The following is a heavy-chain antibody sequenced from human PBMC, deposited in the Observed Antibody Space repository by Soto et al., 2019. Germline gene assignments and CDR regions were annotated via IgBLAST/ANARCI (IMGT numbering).Heavy chain of an antibody. CDR2: INPNSGGT. CDR1: EYSFIDYY. J-gene: IGHJ3*02. Sequence: XSVKVSCKASEYSFIDYYIHWVRQAPGQGLEWMGWINPNSGGTNYAQKFQGWVTMTRDTSISTAYMELSRLRFGGTAVYYCARNRGSYNAFDIWGQGTVVTVSS. CDR3: ARNRGSYNAFDI. D-gene: IGHD1-26*01. V-gene: IGHV1-2*04.